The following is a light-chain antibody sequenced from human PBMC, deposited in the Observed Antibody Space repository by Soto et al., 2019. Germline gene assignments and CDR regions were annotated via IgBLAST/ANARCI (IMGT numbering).Light chain of an antibody. J-gene: IGKJ5*01. CDR3: QQPHSYPPT. V-gene: IGKV1-9*01. CDR1: QGISSY. Sequence: IQLTQSPSSLSASVGDRVTITCRASQGISSYLAWYQQKPGKAPKLLIYAASTLQSGVPSRFSGSGSGTDFTLTISSLQPEDYATYLCQQPHSYPPTFRQGTRLEIK. CDR2: AAS.